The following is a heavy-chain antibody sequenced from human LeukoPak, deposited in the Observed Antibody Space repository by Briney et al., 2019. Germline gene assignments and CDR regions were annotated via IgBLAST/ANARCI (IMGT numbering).Heavy chain of an antibody. D-gene: IGHD2/OR15-2a*01. Sequence: PSETLSLTCTVSGGSISSSNYYWGWIRQPPGKGLEWIGSIYYSGSPYYNPSHKSRVTISVDTSKNQFSLNLSSVTAADTAVYYCARRAYFFPGAFDIWGQGTMVTVS. J-gene: IGHJ3*02. CDR2: IYYSGSP. CDR1: GGSISSSNYY. V-gene: IGHV4-39*01. CDR3: ARRAYFFPGAFDI.